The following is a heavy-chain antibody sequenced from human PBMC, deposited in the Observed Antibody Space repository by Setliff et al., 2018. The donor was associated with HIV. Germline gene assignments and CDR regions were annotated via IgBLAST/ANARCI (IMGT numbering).Heavy chain of an antibody. V-gene: IGHV1-2*06. CDR1: GYTFIVYY. CDR2: INPNSGGT. Sequence: GASVKVSCKASGYTFIVYYMHWVRQAPGQGLEGMGRINPNSGGTNYAQKFQGRVTMTRATSITTAYMELRSLRSDDTAVYYCARAHYDILTAFEGEWDYWGQGTLVTVSS. CDR3: ARAHYDILTAFEGEWDY. D-gene: IGHD3-9*01. J-gene: IGHJ4*02.